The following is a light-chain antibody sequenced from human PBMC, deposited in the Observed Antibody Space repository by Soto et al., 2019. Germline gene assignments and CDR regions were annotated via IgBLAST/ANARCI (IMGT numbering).Light chain of an antibody. V-gene: IGKV1-27*01. Sequence: DIQMTQSPSSLSASVGDRVTITCRASQGISNYLAWYQQKPGKVPKLLIYAASTLQSGVPSRFGGSGSGTDFTLTISSLQSEDVATYYCQKYNSAPWTFGQGTKVDIK. J-gene: IGKJ1*01. CDR1: QGISNY. CDR3: QKYNSAPWT. CDR2: AAS.